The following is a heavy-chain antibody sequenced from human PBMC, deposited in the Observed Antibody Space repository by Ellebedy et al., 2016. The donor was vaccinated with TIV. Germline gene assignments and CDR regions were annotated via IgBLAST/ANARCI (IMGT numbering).Heavy chain of an antibody. D-gene: IGHD5-12*01. V-gene: IGHV4-31*03. CDR3: ARDSSSARSGSRYSSRYFDY. CDR1: GGSISSGGYY. Sequence: SETLSLTXTVSGGSISSGGYYWSWIRQHPGKGLEWIGYIYYSGSTYYNPSLKSRVTISVDTSKNQFSLKLSSVTAADTAVYYWARDSSSARSGSRYSSRYFDYWGQGTLVTVSS. J-gene: IGHJ4*02. CDR2: IYYSGST.